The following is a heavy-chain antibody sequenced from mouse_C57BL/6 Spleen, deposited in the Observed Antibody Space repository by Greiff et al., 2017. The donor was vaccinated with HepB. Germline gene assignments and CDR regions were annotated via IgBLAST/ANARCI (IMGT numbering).Heavy chain of an antibody. CDR1: GFSLTSYA. D-gene: IGHD1-1*01. J-gene: IGHJ3*01. V-gene: IGHV2-9-1*01. CDR2: IWTGGGT. CDR3: ARHYGSSSWFAY. Sequence: VKVVESGPGLVAPSQSLSITCTVSGFSLTSYAISWVRQPPGKGLEWLGVIWTGGGTNYNSALKSRLSISKDNSKSQVFLKMNSLQTDDTARYYCARHYGSSSWFAYWGQGTLVTVSA.